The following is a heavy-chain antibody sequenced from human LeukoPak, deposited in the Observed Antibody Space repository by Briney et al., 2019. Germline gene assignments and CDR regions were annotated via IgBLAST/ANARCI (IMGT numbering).Heavy chain of an antibody. J-gene: IGHJ3*02. CDR1: GYTFTSYG. CDR2: IGAYNGNT. V-gene: IGHV1-18*01. D-gene: IGHD3-22*01. Sequence: ASVKVSCKASGYTFTSYGISWVRQAPGQGLEWMGWIGAYNGNTNYAQKLQGRVTMTTDTSTSTAYMELRSLRSDDTAVYYCARGLHYYDSSGYSVDAFDIWGQGTMVTVSS. CDR3: ARGLHYYDSSGYSVDAFDI.